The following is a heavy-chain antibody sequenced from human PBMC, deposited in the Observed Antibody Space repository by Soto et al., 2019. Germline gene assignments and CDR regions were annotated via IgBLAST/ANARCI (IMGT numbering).Heavy chain of an antibody. Sequence: EVQLLESGGGLVQPGGSLRLSCAASGFTFSSYAMSWVRQAPGKGLEWVSAISGSGGSTYYADSVKGRFTISRDNSKNTLYLQMNSLRAEDTAVYYCVKAALYYDILTGYYNPYFDYWGQGTLVTVSS. D-gene: IGHD3-9*01. J-gene: IGHJ4*02. V-gene: IGHV3-23*01. CDR2: ISGSGGST. CDR3: VKAALYYDILTGYYNPYFDY. CDR1: GFTFSSYA.